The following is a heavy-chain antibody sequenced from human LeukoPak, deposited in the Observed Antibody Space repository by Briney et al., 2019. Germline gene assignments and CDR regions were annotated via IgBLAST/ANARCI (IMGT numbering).Heavy chain of an antibody. D-gene: IGHD6-19*01. CDR1: GFTFSSYE. V-gene: IGHV3-48*03. J-gene: IGHJ3*02. Sequence: GGSLRLSCVASGFTFSSYEMNWVRQAPGKGLEWVSYISSSSSGKYYADSVKGRFTISRDNAKNSLYLQMNSLRAEDTAVYYCARERLNAFDIWGQRTMPTVSS. CDR2: ISSSSSGK. CDR3: ARERLNAFDI.